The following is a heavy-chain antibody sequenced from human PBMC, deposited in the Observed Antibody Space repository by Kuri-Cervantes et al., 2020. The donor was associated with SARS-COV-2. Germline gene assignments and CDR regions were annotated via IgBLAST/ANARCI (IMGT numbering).Heavy chain of an antibody. CDR2: IYYSGST. V-gene: IGHV4-61*01. CDR3: ARHTPSYYDFWSGYLIYYGMDV. Sequence: SETLSLTCAVSGGSISSSYYWSWIRQPPGKGLEWIGYIYYSGSTNYNPSLKSRVTISVDTSKNQFSPKLSSVTAADTAVYYCARHTPSYYDFWSGYLIYYGMDVWGQGTTVTVSS. D-gene: IGHD3-3*01. CDR1: GGSISSSYY. J-gene: IGHJ6*02.